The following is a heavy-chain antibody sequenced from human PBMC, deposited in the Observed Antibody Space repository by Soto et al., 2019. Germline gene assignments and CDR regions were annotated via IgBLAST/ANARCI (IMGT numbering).Heavy chain of an antibody. CDR3: AGGYCSSIGCSHYFDY. CDR2: INPTTGDT. D-gene: IGHD2-2*01. Sequence: ASVKVSCKASGYTFTGNYLHWVRQAPGQGLEWMAWINPTTGDTKSTQKFQGRVTMTWDTAISTAYLDLSRLRSDDTAIYFCAGGYCSSIGCSHYFDYWGQGTLVTVSS. J-gene: IGHJ4*02. V-gene: IGHV1-2*02. CDR1: GYTFTGNY.